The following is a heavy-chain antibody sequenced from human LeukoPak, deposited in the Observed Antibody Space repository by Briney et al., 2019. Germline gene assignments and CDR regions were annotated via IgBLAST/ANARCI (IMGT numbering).Heavy chain of an antibody. V-gene: IGHV1-18*01. CDR3: ARDIGGSYGYSIDY. CDR2: ISAYNGNT. D-gene: IGHD1-26*01. J-gene: IGHJ4*02. Sequence: GASVKVSCKASGYTFTSYGISWVRQAPGQGLEWMGWISAYNGNTDYAQTLQGRVTMTTDTSTSTAYMELRSLRSDDTAVYYCARDIGGSYGYSIDYWGQGTLVTVSS. CDR1: GYTFTSYG.